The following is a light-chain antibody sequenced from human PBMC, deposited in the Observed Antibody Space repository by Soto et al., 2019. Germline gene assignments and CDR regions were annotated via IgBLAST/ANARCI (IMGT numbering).Light chain of an antibody. CDR3: AAWDASLDGYV. Sequence: QSVLTQPPSASGTPGQRVTISCSTSSSNLGDNAVNWCQHVPGTAPKLLIYSYDQRPSGVPDRFSGSKSGTSASLAISGLQSEDEVDYYCAAWDASLDGYVFGTGTKLTVL. J-gene: IGLJ1*01. CDR1: SSNLGDNA. V-gene: IGLV1-44*01. CDR2: SYD.